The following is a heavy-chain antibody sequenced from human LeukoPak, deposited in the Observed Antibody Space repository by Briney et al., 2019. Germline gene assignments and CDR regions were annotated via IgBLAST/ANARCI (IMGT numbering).Heavy chain of an antibody. J-gene: IGHJ5*02. D-gene: IGHD4-17*01. CDR1: GFTFSRSW. Sequence: PGGSLRLSCAASGFTFSRSWMDWVRQAPGKGLEWVANIKEDGSETHYVDSAKGRFTISRDNAKSSLYLQMDSLRVEDTAVYYCARDPYGDNWFDPWGQGTLVTVSS. V-gene: IGHV3-7*01. CDR2: IKEDGSET. CDR3: ARDPYGDNWFDP.